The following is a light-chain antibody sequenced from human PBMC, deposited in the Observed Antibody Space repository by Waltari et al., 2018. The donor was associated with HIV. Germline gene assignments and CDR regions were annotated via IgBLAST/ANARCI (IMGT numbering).Light chain of an antibody. CDR2: DGS. Sequence: DIQMTQSPSPLSASVGDSVTITCRASQTVSNKVNWYQQKPGKAPQLLIYDGSILESGVPSRLSGGGSGTDFTLTITSLQPDDFVTYFCQQSYSSPLTFGPGTKLDSK. CDR3: QQSYSSPLT. V-gene: IGKV1-39*01. CDR1: QTVSNK. J-gene: IGKJ3*01.